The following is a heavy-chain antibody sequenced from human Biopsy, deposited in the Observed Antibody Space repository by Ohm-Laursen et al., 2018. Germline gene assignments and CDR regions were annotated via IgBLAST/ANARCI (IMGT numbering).Heavy chain of an antibody. Sequence: TLSLTCSVPGGSIISYYWTWIRQPPGKGLEWIGHVYNGGITNYNPSLKSRVTISKDTSKNQFSLQVNSVTAADTAVYYCARTPRDSFWSGSYKRGLWFDPWGQGTLVIVSS. CDR1: GGSIISYY. CDR2: VYNGGIT. D-gene: IGHD3-3*01. V-gene: IGHV4-59*01. CDR3: ARTPRDSFWSGSYKRGLWFDP. J-gene: IGHJ5*02.